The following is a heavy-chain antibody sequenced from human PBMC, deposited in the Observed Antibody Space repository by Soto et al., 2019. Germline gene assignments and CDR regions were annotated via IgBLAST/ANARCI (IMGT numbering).Heavy chain of an antibody. J-gene: IGHJ5*02. V-gene: IGHV5-51*01. Sequence: GESLKISCKGSGYSFTSYWIGWVRQMPGKGLEWMGIIYPGDSDTRYSPSFQGQVTISADKSISTAYLQWSSLKASDTAMYYCARGFEGGYYTAIIWFDPWGQGTLVPVS. CDR2: IYPGDSDT. CDR1: GYSFTSYW. CDR3: ARGFEGGYYTAIIWFDP. D-gene: IGHD3-3*01.